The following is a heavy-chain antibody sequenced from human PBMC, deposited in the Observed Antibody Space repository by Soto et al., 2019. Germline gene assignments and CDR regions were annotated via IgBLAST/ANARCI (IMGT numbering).Heavy chain of an antibody. CDR3: ATVGTPFYDSRVFDY. Sequence: PSETLSLTCTVSGGSISSGGYYWSWIRQHPGKGLEWIGYIYYSGSTYYNPSLKSRVTISVDTSKNQFSLKLSSVTAADTAVYYCATVGTPFYDSRVFDYWGQGTLVTVSS. V-gene: IGHV4-31*03. J-gene: IGHJ4*02. CDR1: GGSISSGGYY. CDR2: IYYSGST. D-gene: IGHD3-22*01.